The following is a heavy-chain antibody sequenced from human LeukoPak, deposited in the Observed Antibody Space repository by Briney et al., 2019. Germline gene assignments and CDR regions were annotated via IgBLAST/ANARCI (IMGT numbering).Heavy chain of an antibody. V-gene: IGHV1-69*06. J-gene: IGHJ4*02. CDR3: ARSERLRWDFDY. Sequence: GASVKVSCKASGGTFSSYAISWVRQAPGQGLEWMGGIIPIFGTANYAQKFQGRVTITADKSTSTAYMELSSLRSEDTAVYYCARSERLRWDFDYWGQGTLVTVSS. D-gene: IGHD5-12*01. CDR1: GGTFSSYA. CDR2: IIPIFGTA.